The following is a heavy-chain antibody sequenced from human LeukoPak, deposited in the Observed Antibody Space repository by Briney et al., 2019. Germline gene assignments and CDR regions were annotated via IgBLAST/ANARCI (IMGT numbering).Heavy chain of an antibody. J-gene: IGHJ6*02. D-gene: IGHD2-15*01. V-gene: IGHV4-30-4*01. CDR1: GGSIRSDDYY. Sequence: SETLSLTCTVSGGSIRSDDYYWSWIRQPPGKGLEWIGYIFYTGNTHYNPSLLSRVTFSVDTSKNQFSLKLSSVTAADTAVYFCATVVVVAATNYYYYATDVWGQGTTVTVSS. CDR2: IFYTGNT. CDR3: ATVVVVAATNYYYYATDV.